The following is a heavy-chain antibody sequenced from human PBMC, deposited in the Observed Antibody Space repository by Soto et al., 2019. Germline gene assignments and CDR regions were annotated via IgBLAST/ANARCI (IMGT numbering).Heavy chain of an antibody. Sequence: ASVKVSCKASGYTFTSYDINWVRQATGQGLEGMGWMNPNSGNTGYAQKFQGRVTMTRNTSISTAYMELSSLRSEDTAVYYCARVGLDYDFWSGYYSPIGDYYYYMDVWGKGTTVTVSS. CDR3: ARVGLDYDFWSGYYSPIGDYYYYMDV. CDR2: MNPNSGNT. J-gene: IGHJ6*03. V-gene: IGHV1-8*01. D-gene: IGHD3-3*01. CDR1: GYTFTSYD.